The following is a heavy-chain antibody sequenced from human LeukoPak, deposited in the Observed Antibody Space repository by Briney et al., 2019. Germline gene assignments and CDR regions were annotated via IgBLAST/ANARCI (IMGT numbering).Heavy chain of an antibody. CDR2: IYHSGST. CDR1: GYSISSGYY. Sequence: SETLSLTCTVSGYSISSGYYWGWIRQPPGKGLEWIGSIYHSGSTYYNPSLKSRVTISVDTSKNQFSLKLTSVTAADTAVYYCAREIFTMVRGREGWFDPWGQGTLVTVSS. CDR3: AREIFTMVRGREGWFDP. D-gene: IGHD3-10*01. V-gene: IGHV4-38-2*02. J-gene: IGHJ5*02.